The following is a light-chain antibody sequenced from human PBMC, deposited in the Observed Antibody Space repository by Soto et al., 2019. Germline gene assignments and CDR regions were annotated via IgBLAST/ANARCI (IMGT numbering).Light chain of an antibody. CDR3: QQYYTYPWT. Sequence: AIRMTQSPSSLSASTGDRVTITCRASQGISSYLAWYQQKPGKAPEVLIHTASTLQGGVPSRFSGSGSGTDFTLTNIRLQSEDFATYYCQQYYTYPWTFGQGTKLEIK. V-gene: IGKV1-8*01. J-gene: IGKJ1*01. CDR1: QGISSY. CDR2: TAS.